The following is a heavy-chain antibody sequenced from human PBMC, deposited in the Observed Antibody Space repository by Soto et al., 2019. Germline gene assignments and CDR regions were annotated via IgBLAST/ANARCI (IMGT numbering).Heavy chain of an antibody. J-gene: IGHJ3*02. CDR3: AREYDSITCSAFDI. CDR2: IRSKANSYAT. CDR1: GVTFSGSA. D-gene: IGHD3-22*01. Sequence: GGSLRLSCAASGVTFSGSAMHWVRQASGKGLEWVGRIRSKANSYATAYGASVKGRFTISRDNAKNSLYLQMNSLRAEDTAVYYCAREYDSITCSAFDIWGQGTMVTVSS. V-gene: IGHV3-73*01.